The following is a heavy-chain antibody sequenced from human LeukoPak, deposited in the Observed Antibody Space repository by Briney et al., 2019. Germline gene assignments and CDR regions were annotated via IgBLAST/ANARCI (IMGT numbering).Heavy chain of an antibody. CDR1: GFTVSSNY. D-gene: IGHD5-18*01. CDR3: ATEYSYGYERFDY. Sequence: PGGSLRLSCAASGFTVSSNYMSWVRQAPGKGLEWVSVIYSGGSTYYADSVKGRFTISRDNSKNTLYLQMNSLRAEDTAVYYCATEYSYGYERFDYWGQGTLVTVSS. J-gene: IGHJ4*02. V-gene: IGHV3-66*01. CDR2: IYSGGST.